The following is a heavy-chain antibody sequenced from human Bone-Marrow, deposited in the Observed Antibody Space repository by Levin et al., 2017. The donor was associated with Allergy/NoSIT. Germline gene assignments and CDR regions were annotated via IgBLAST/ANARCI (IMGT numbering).Heavy chain of an antibody. V-gene: IGHV3-21*01. D-gene: IGHD1-14*01. CDR1: GFTFSSYS. Sequence: GESLKISCAASGFTFSSYSMNWVRQAPGKGLEWVSSISSSSSYIYYADSVKGRFTISRDNAKNSLYLQMNSLRAEDTAVYYCARGGPTGRRTPPRNNAFDIWGQGTMVTVSS. CDR3: ARGGPTGRRTPPRNNAFDI. J-gene: IGHJ3*02. CDR2: ISSSSSYI.